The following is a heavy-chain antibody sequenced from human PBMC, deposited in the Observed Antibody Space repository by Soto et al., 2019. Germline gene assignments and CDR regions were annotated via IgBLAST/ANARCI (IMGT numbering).Heavy chain of an antibody. J-gene: IGHJ4*02. CDR2: IGGSGTGFNT. D-gene: IGHD2-2*01. Sequence: EVQLLESGGGLVRPGGPLRLSCAASGFTFSSYPMKWVRQGPGKGLEWVSTIGGSGTGFNTDYADSVKGRFVISRDNSKNTVYLQMNSLRAEDTALYYCARVAPYCSTTTCYIDSWGQGTLVTVSS. CDR1: GFTFSSYP. CDR3: ARVAPYCSTTTCYIDS. V-gene: IGHV3-23*01.